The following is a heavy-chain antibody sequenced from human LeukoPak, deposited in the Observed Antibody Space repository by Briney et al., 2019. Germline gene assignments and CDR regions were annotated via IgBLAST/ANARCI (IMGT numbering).Heavy chain of an antibody. CDR3: ARDGYDFWSGPDI. V-gene: IGHV3-21*01. CDR1: GFTFSSYG. D-gene: IGHD3-3*01. J-gene: IGHJ3*02. CDR2: ISSSSSYI. Sequence: GGSLRLSCAASGFTFSSYGMNWVRQAPGKGLEWVSSISSSSSYIYYADSVKGRFTISRDNAKNSLYLQMNSLRAEDTAVYYCARDGYDFWSGPDIWGQGTMVTVSS.